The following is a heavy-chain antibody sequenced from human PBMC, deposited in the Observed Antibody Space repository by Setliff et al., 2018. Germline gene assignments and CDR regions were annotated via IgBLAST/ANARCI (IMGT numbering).Heavy chain of an antibody. J-gene: IGHJ2*01. Sequence: PGGSLRLSCAASGFTFSSYSMNWVRQAPGKGLEWVSYISSSSSTIYYADSVKGRFTISRDNAKNSLYLQMNSLRAKDTAVYYCARDLVKDIVVVVWYFDLWGRGTLVTVSS. CDR2: ISSSSSTI. CDR3: ARDLVKDIVVVVWYFDL. V-gene: IGHV3-48*01. D-gene: IGHD2-15*01. CDR1: GFTFSSYS.